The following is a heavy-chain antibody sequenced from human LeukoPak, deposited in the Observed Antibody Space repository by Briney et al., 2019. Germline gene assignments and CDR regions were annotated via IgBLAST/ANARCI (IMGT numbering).Heavy chain of an antibody. Sequence: PGGSLRLSCAASGFTFSNYGMHWVRQAPGKGLEWVAVIWYDGRNKYYADSVKGPFTISRDNSKNTLYLQMNSLRAEDTAVYYCALLSTAFDYWGQGTLVTVSS. CDR1: GFTFSNYG. V-gene: IGHV3-33*01. CDR2: IWYDGRNK. D-gene: IGHD2-15*01. J-gene: IGHJ4*02. CDR3: ALLSTAFDY.